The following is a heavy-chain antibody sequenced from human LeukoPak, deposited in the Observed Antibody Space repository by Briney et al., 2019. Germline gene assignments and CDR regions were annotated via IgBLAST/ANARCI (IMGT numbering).Heavy chain of an antibody. CDR1: GGSISSYY. V-gene: IGHV4-59*01. CDR3: AREDSSGYYLY. D-gene: IGHD3-22*01. Sequence: SETLSLTCTVSGGSISSYYWSRIRQPPGKGLEWIGYIYYSGSTNYNPSLKSRVTISVDTSKNQFSLKLSSVTAADTAVYYCAREDSSGYYLYWGQGTLVTVSS. CDR2: IYYSGST. J-gene: IGHJ4*02.